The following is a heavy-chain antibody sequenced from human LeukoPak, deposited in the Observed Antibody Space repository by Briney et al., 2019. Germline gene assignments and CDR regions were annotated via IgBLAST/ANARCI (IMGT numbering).Heavy chain of an antibody. CDR3: ARGYYYDSSGYPYYFDY. D-gene: IGHD3-22*01. J-gene: IGHJ4*02. Sequence: EASLKLSCKASGGTFSSYAISWVPQAPGQGLEWMGRIIPILGIANYAQKFPGRVTITADKSTSTAYMELSSLRSEDTGVYYCARGYYYDSSGYPYYFDYWGQGTLVTVSS. V-gene: IGHV1-69*04. CDR1: GGTFSSYA. CDR2: IIPILGIA.